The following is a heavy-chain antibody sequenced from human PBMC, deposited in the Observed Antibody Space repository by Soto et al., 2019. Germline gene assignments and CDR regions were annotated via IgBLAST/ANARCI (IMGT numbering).Heavy chain of an antibody. Sequence: GASVKVSCKASGYTFTSYDINWVRQATGQGLEWMGWMNPNSGNTGYAQKFQGRVTITADESTSTAYMELSSLRSEDTAVYYCAREPPYSSGWYFFDYWGQGTLVTVSS. CDR3: AREPPYSSGWYFFDY. V-gene: IGHV1-8*01. CDR1: GYTFTSYD. J-gene: IGHJ4*02. D-gene: IGHD6-19*01. CDR2: MNPNSGNT.